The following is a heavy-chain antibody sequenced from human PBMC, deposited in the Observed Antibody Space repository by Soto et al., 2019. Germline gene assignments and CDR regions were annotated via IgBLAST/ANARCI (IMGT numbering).Heavy chain of an antibody. D-gene: IGHD2-8*01. V-gene: IGHV4-30-4*01. CDR2: IYYSGST. J-gene: IGHJ5*02. CDR3: ATALYPGRRLHFDWFDP. CDR1: GGSISSGDYY. Sequence: QVQLQESGPGLVKPSQTLSLTCTVSGGSISSGDYYWSWIRQPPGKGLEWIGYIYYSGSTYYNPSLKSRVTMSVDTSKNQFSLKLSSVTAADTAVYYCATALYPGRRLHFDWFDPWGQGTLVTVSS.